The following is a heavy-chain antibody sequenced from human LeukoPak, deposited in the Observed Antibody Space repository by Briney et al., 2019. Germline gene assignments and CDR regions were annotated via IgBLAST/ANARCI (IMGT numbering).Heavy chain of an antibody. CDR1: GFTFSSYW. CDR3: VRDHGDYYFDY. Sequence: GGSLRLSCAASGFTFSSYWMHWVRQGPGKGLVWVSRIKSDGTSTNYADSVKGRFTISRDNAKNTLYLRMNSLGVEDTAVYYCVRDHGDYYFDYWGQGTLVTVSS. J-gene: IGHJ4*02. D-gene: IGHD4-17*01. V-gene: IGHV3-74*01. CDR2: IKSDGTST.